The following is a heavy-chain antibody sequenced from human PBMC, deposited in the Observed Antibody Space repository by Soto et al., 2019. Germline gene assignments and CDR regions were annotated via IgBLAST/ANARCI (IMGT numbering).Heavy chain of an antibody. CDR3: ARGLRDFGWRLPFAY. Sequence: QVQLVESGGGVVQPGRSLRLSCAASGFTFKNYAMHWVRQAPGKGLEWVAVISYDGSIEFYADSVKGRFTISRDDFKNTMFLQMGSLRVEDTAVYYCARGLRDFGWRLPFAYWGQGTLFTAAS. CDR2: ISYDGSIE. CDR1: GFTFKNYA. V-gene: IGHV3-30-3*01. J-gene: IGHJ4*02. D-gene: IGHD3-9*01.